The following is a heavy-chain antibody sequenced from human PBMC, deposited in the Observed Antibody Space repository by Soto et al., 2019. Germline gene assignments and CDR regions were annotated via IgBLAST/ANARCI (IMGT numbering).Heavy chain of an antibody. V-gene: IGHV4-39*01. D-gene: IGHD6-13*01. Sequence: QLQLQESGPGLVKPSEPLSLTCTVSGGSITSRLNYWGWIRQSPGKGLEWIVRMYNNGITYYNLSLKSRATISLDPSKTQLSLRLSSVTAADTAEYYCATTSGLAPGGSFDYWGPGTPVTVSS. CDR2: MYNNGIT. J-gene: IGHJ4*02. CDR1: GGSITSRLNY. CDR3: ATTSGLAPGGSFDY.